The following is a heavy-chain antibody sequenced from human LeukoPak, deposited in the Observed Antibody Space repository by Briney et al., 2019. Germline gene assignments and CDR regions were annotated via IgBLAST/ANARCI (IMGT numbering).Heavy chain of an antibody. V-gene: IGHV4-59*01. CDR3: ARDRTTSHFDY. D-gene: IGHD4-17*01. J-gene: IGHJ4*02. Sequence: SETLSLTCTVSGGSISSYYWSWLRQPPGKGLEGIGYIYYSGSTNYNPSLKSRVTISVDKSKNQFSLKLSSVTAADTAVYYCARDRTTSHFDYWGQGTLVTVSS. CDR2: IYYSGST. CDR1: GGSISSYY.